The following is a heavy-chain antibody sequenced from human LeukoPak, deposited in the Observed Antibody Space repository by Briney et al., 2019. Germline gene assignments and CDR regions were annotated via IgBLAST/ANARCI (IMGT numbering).Heavy chain of an antibody. J-gene: IGHJ4*02. Sequence: GGSLRLSCAASGFTFSSYAMHWVRQAPGKGLEWVAVISYDGSNKYYADSVKGRFTISRDNSKNTLYLQMNSLRAEDTAVYYCARDMAGYCSGGSCYFRSPFDYWGQGTLVTVSS. CDR1: GFTFSSYA. D-gene: IGHD2-15*01. V-gene: IGHV3-30-3*01. CDR3: ARDMAGYCSGGSCYFRSPFDY. CDR2: ISYDGSNK.